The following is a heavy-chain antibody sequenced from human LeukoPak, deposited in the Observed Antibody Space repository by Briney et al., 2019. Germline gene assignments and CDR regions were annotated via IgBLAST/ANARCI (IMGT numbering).Heavy chain of an antibody. CDR1: GASFTGYY. CDR2: INHSGST. J-gene: IGHJ4*02. CDR3: ASGIRGRGLFDY. Sequence: SETLSLMCAVYGASFTGYYWSCIRQPPGNGLEWIGEINHSGSTTYNPSLKSRVTISVDTSKNQFSLKLCSVTAADTAVYYCASGIRGRGLFDYWGQGTLVTVSS. V-gene: IGHV4-34*01. D-gene: IGHD2-2*02.